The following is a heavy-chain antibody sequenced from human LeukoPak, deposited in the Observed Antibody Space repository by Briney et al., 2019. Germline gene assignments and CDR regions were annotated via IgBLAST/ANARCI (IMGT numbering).Heavy chain of an antibody. CDR1: GFTFDDYA. Sequence: GGSLRLSCAASGFTFDDYAMHWVRQAPGKGLEWVSGISWNSGSIGYADSVKGRFTISRDNAKNSLYLQMNSLRAEDTALYYCAKDTALRFLEWSTIDYWGQGTLVTVSS. CDR2: ISWNSGSI. V-gene: IGHV3-9*01. J-gene: IGHJ4*02. CDR3: AKDTALRFLEWSTIDY. D-gene: IGHD3-3*01.